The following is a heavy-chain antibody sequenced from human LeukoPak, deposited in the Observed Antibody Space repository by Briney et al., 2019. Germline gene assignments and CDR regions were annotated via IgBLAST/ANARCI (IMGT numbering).Heavy chain of an antibody. CDR2: MSPNSGDT. D-gene: IGHD7-27*01. CDR1: GYTFTNYD. V-gene: IGHV1-8*01. J-gene: IGHJ4*02. Sequence: GESLKISCKASGYTFTNYDFNWVRQATGQRPEWMGWMSPNSGDTGYAQKFQDRVTMTRNTSISTAYMELSSLRSDDTAVYYCARGPPNWGYDYWGPGTLVTVSS. CDR3: ARGPPNWGYDY.